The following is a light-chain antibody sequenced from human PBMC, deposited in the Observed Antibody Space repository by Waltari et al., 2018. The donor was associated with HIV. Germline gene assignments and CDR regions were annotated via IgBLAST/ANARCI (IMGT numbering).Light chain of an antibody. V-gene: IGLV2-11*01. CDR3: CSYADTYFVV. Sequence: QSALTQPRSVSGSPGQSVTISCTGTSSDVGGYNYVSWYQHHPNKGPKLLIYDVTRRPPGVPDRFSGSKSGNTASLTISGLQAEDGADYYCCSYADTYFVVFGGRTTLTVL. J-gene: IGLJ2*01. CDR1: SSDVGGYNY. CDR2: DVT.